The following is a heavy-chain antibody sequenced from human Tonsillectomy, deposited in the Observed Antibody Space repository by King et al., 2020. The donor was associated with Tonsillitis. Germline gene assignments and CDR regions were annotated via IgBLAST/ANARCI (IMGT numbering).Heavy chain of an antibody. J-gene: IGHJ4*02. D-gene: IGHD3-22*01. V-gene: IGHV3-11*01. Sequence: VQLVESGGGLVNPGGSLRLSCAASGFTFSDYYMSWIRQAPGKGLEWVSYISSIGYTIYYADSVKGRFTISRDNAENSLYLQMNSLRAEDTAVYYCARAPYHNSSGYPFFGYWGQGALVTVTS. CDR2: ISSIGYTI. CDR1: GFTFSDYY. CDR3: ARAPYHNSSGYPFFGY.